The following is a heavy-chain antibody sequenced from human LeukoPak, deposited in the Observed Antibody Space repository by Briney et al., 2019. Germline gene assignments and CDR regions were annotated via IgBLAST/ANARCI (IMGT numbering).Heavy chain of an antibody. Sequence: PGGSLRLSCAASGFTFDDYAMHWVRQAPGKGLEWVSLISWDGGSTYYADSVKGRFTISRDNSKNSLYLQMNSLRAEDTALYYCAKDIGFRTGTTPGVDPWGQGTLVTVSS. D-gene: IGHD1-1*01. CDR3: AKDIGFRTGTTPGVDP. CDR2: ISWDGGST. V-gene: IGHV3-43D*03. CDR1: GFTFDDYA. J-gene: IGHJ5*02.